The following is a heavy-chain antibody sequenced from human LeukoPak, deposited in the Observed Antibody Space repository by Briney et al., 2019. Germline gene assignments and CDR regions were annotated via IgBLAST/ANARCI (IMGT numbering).Heavy chain of an antibody. CDR3: ARDLDQYSGRFGGFGHDF. Sequence: ASVKVSCKASGYTFTNYGIDWVRQAPGQGLEWMGWISAYNGNTNYAQKLQGRVTMTTDTSTSTAYMELRSLRSDDTAVYYCARDLDQYSGRFGGFGHDFWGQGTLVTVSS. V-gene: IGHV1-18*01. CDR1: GYTFTNYG. CDR2: ISAYNGNT. J-gene: IGHJ4*02. D-gene: IGHD1-26*01.